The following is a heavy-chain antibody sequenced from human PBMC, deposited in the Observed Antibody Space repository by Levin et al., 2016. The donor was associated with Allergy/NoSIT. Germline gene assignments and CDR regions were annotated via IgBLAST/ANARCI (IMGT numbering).Heavy chain of an antibody. Sequence: WIRQPPGKGLEWVSAISGSGGSTYYADSVKGRFTISRDNSKNTLYLQMNSLRAEDTAVYYCAKREGARHYYYYGMDVWGQGTTVTVSS. D-gene: IGHD1-26*01. CDR3: AKREGARHYYYYGMDV. CDR2: ISGSGGST. J-gene: IGHJ6*02. V-gene: IGHV3-23*01.